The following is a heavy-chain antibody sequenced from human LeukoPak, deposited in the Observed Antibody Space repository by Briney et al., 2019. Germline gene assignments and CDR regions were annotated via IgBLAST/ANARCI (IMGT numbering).Heavy chain of an antibody. Sequence: SVKVSCKASGGTFSSYAISWVRQAPRQGLEWMGGIIPIFGTANYAQKFQGRVTITTDESTSTAYMELSSLRSEDTAVYYCARARFSITGGVTLYYFDYWGQGTLVTVSS. D-gene: IGHD5-18*01. CDR1: GGTFSSYA. CDR2: IIPIFGTA. J-gene: IGHJ4*02. CDR3: ARARFSITGGVTLYYFDY. V-gene: IGHV1-69*05.